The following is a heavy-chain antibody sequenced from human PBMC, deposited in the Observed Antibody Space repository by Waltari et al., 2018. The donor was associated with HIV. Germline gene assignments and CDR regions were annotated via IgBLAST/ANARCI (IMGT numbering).Heavy chain of an antibody. D-gene: IGHD3-22*01. CDR1: GGSISSYY. J-gene: IGHJ4*02. Sequence: QVQLQESGPGLVKPSETLSLTCPVSGGSISSYYWSWIRQPPGKGLEWIGYIYYSGSTNYNPSLKSRVTISVDTSKNQFSLKLSSVTAADTAVYYCARYYDKYYFDYWGQGTLVTVSS. V-gene: IGHV4-59*01. CDR3: ARYYDKYYFDY. CDR2: IYYSGST.